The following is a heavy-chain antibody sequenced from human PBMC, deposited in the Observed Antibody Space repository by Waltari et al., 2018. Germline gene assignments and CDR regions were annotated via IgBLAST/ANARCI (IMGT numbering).Heavy chain of an antibody. CDR2: IIPIFGTA. CDR1: GGTFSSYA. J-gene: IGHJ4*02. Sequence: QVQLVQSGTEVKKPGSSVKVSCMASGGTFSSYAISWVRQAPGQGLEWMGGIIPIFGTANYAQKFQGRVTITADESTSTAYMELSSLRSEDTAVYYCARERDGYNPLFDYWGQGTLVTVSS. V-gene: IGHV1-69*12. D-gene: IGHD5-12*01. CDR3: ARERDGYNPLFDY.